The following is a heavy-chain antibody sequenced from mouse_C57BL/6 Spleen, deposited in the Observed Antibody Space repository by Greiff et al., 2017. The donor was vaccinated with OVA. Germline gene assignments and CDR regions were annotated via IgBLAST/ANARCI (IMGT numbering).Heavy chain of an antibody. D-gene: IGHD2-3*01. CDR3: ARGPDGYSWGY. Sequence: EVQLQESGPGLVKPSQSLSLTCSVTGYSITSGYYWNWIRQFPGNKLEWMGYISYDGSNNYNPSLKNRISITRDTSKNQFFLKLNSVTTEDTATYYCARGPDGYSWGYWGQGTTLTVSS. V-gene: IGHV3-6*01. CDR1: GYSITSGYY. J-gene: IGHJ2*01. CDR2: ISYDGSN.